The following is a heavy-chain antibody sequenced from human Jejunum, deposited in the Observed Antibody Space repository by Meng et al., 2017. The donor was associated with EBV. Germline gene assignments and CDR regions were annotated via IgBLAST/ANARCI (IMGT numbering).Heavy chain of an antibody. CDR1: GGSINYSY. J-gene: IGHJ4*02. CDR2: IYYSGRT. D-gene: IGHD6-13*01. V-gene: IGHV4-59*07. Sequence: QVPLRESRQRLVKPSDTLSLTGTVSGGSINYSYWRWIRQPPGKGLEWIGYIYYSGRTNYNPSLKSRVTISVDTSKNQFSLKLSSVTAADTAVYYCARWWGIAATGMGGGFDYWGQGTLVTVSS. CDR3: ARWWGIAATGMGGGFDY.